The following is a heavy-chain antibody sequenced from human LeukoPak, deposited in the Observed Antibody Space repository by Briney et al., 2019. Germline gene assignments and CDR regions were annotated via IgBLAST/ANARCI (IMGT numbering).Heavy chain of an antibody. CDR1: GFTFSSYA. CDR2: ISYDGCNK. D-gene: IGHD2-15*01. Sequence: GGSLRLSCAASGFTFSSYAMHWVRQAPGKGLEWVAVISYDGCNKYYADSVKGRFTISRDNSKNTLYLQMDSLRAEDTAVYYCARDSPSGGSHDYWGQGTLVTVSS. V-gene: IGHV3-30*04. J-gene: IGHJ4*02. CDR3: ARDSPSGGSHDY.